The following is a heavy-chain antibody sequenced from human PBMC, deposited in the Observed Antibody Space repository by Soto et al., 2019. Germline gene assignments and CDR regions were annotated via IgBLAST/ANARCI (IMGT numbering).Heavy chain of an antibody. D-gene: IGHD1-26*01. V-gene: IGHV4-59*01. CDR3: ARAGKDEWDLPQKLDY. CDR2: IYYSGST. CDR1: GGSISSYY. J-gene: IGHJ4*02. Sequence: SETLSLTCTVSGGSISSYYWSWIRQPPGKGLEWIGYIYYSGSTNYNPSLKSRVTISVDTSKNQFSLKLSSVTAADTAVYYCARAGKDEWDLPQKLDYWGQGTLVTVSS.